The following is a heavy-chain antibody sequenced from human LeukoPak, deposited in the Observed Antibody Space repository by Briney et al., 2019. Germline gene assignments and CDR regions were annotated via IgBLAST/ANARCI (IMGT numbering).Heavy chain of an antibody. CDR3: ARWSWSYYFDY. V-gene: IGHV4-34*01. CDR2: INHRGST. CDR1: GGSFSGHY. D-gene: IGHD1-26*01. Sequence: SETLSLTCAVYGGSFSGHYWTWIRQPPGKGLEWIGEINHRGSTNYNASLKSRVTMSVDTSKNQFSLKLSSVTAADTAVYYCARWSWSYYFDYWGQGTLVTVSS. J-gene: IGHJ4*02.